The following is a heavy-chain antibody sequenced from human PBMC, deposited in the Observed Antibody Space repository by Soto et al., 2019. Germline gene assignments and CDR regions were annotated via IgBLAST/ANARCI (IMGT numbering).Heavy chain of an antibody. CDR3: ARGRPTYDYYGLDV. V-gene: IGHV3-11*06. CDR1: GFTFSDHY. Sequence: QVQLVESGGGLVRPGGPLRLSCAASGFTFSDHYMSWIRQVPGKGLEWISYISSSGSFTNYADSVKGRFTISRDNGKKSLYLQMNNLTADDTALYYCARGRPTYDYYGLDVWGQGTTVTVS. CDR2: ISSSGSFT. D-gene: IGHD3-10*01. J-gene: IGHJ6*02.